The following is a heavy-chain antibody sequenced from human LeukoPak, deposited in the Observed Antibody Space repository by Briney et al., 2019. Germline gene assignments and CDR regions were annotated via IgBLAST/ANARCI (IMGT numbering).Heavy chain of an antibody. Sequence: PSETLSLTCTVSGGSISSSSYYWGWIRQPPGKGLEWIGSIYYSGSTCYNPSLKSRVTISVDPSKNQFSVKRSSVTAAYTAVYFCARTYGSGWFPYYFASWGQGTLVTVSS. CDR3: ARTYGSGWFPYYFAS. CDR2: IYYSGST. J-gene: IGHJ4*02. D-gene: IGHD6-19*01. V-gene: IGHV4-39*01. CDR1: GGSISSSSYY.